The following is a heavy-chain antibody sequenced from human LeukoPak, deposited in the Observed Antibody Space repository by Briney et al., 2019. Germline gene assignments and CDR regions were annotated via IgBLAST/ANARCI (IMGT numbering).Heavy chain of an antibody. J-gene: IGHJ4*02. CDR3: AKDSAKKYDDY. D-gene: IGHD2/OR15-2a*01. Sequence: GGSLRLSCAAFDFTFSNYAMSWVRQSPGKGLEWVSGTSGSGGSRYYPDSVKGRFTISRENSKNTLYLQMNSLRAEDTAVYYCAKDSAKKYDDYWGQGTLVTVSS. CDR1: DFTFSNYA. V-gene: IGHV3-23*01. CDR2: TSGSGGSR.